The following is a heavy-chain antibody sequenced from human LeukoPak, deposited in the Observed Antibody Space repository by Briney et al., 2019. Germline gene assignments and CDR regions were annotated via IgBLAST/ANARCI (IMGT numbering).Heavy chain of an antibody. CDR2: LSSSSSYI. Sequence: GGSLRLSCAASGFTFSSYSMNWVRQAPGEGGEWVSSLSSSSSYIYYADSVKGRFTISRDNAKNSLYLQMNSLRAEDTAVYYCARDSEVSSGWHYFDYWGQGTLVTVSS. CDR1: GFTFSSYS. V-gene: IGHV3-21*01. D-gene: IGHD6-19*01. J-gene: IGHJ4*02. CDR3: ARDSEVSSGWHYFDY.